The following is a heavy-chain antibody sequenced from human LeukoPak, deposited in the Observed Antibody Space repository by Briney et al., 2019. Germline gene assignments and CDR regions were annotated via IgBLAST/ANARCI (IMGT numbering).Heavy chain of an antibody. D-gene: IGHD3-9*01. CDR1: GYTFTGYY. CDR2: INPNSGGT. V-gene: IGHV1-2*02. Sequence: ASVKVSCKASGYTFTGYYMHWVRQAPGQGLEWMGWINPNSGGTNYAQKFQGRVTMTRDTSISPAYMELSRLRSDDTAVYYCARDGGGGYYDILTGLTHNWFDPWGQGTLVTVSS. J-gene: IGHJ5*02. CDR3: ARDGGGGYYDILTGLTHNWFDP.